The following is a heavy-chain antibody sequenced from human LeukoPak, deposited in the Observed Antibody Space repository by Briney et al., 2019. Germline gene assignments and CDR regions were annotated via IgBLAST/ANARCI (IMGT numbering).Heavy chain of an antibody. Sequence: PSETLSLTCTVSGGSISSYYWSWIRQPPGKGLEWIGYIYYSGSTNYNPSLKSRVTISVDTSKNQFSLKLSSVTAADTAVYYCARGSIAVAGRVNWFDPWGQGTLVTVSS. CDR2: IYYSGST. CDR3: ARGSIAVAGRVNWFDP. CDR1: GGSISSYY. V-gene: IGHV4-59*12. D-gene: IGHD6-19*01. J-gene: IGHJ5*02.